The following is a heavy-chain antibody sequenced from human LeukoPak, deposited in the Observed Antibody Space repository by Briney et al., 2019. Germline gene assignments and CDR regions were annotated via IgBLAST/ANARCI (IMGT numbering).Heavy chain of an antibody. V-gene: IGHV4-59*01. D-gene: IGHD5-12*01. J-gene: IGHJ6*02. CDR1: GGSISSYY. CDR2: IYYSGST. CDR3: ARVNAGGSLYYYYGMDV. Sequence: SETLSLTRTVSGGSISSYYWSWIRQPPGKGLEWIGYIYYSGSTNYNPSLKSRVTISVDTSKNQFSLKLSSVTAADTAVYYCARVNAGGSLYYYYGMDVWGQGTTVTVSS.